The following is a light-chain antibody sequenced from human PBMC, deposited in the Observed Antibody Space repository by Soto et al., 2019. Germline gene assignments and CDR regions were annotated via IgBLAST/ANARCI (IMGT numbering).Light chain of an antibody. CDR1: NSDVGIYDF. CDR3: ISYTSDDVRYV. Sequence: QSALTQPASVSGTPGQSITISCTGSNSDVGIYDFVSWYQHHPGRDPKLIVSEVSPRPSGVSNRFSGSKSGNTASLTISGLQSEDEADYYCISYTSDDVRYVFGTGTKLTVL. J-gene: IGLJ1*01. CDR2: EVS. V-gene: IGLV2-14*01.